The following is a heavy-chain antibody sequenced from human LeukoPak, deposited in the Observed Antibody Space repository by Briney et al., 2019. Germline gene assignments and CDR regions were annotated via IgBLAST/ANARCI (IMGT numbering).Heavy chain of an antibody. V-gene: IGHV3-21*04. D-gene: IGHD2-2*01. CDR3: ARDRPCTTCQPVDK. Sequence: GGSLRLSCAVSGFTFNYYGMNWVRQAPGKGLEWVSSISSDGTYIYYADSVKGRFTISRDNSKNTLYVQMNSLRAEDTAIYYCARDRPCTTCQPVDKWGQGTLVTVSS. CDR1: GFTFNYYG. CDR2: ISSDGTYI. J-gene: IGHJ4*02.